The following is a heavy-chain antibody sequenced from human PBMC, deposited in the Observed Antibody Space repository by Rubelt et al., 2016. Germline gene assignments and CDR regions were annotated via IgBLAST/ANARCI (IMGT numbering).Heavy chain of an antibody. CDR2: ITTKAYGGTT. V-gene: IGHV3-49*03. Sequence: EVQLVESGGGLVQPGRSLRLSCTASGFTFGDYALSWFRQAPGKGLEWVTLITTKAYGGTTEYAASVKGRFTISRDDYKSNAYLQMNSLKTEDTAVYYCTRDSDYYYGMDVWGQGTLVTVSS. CDR3: TRDSDYYYGMDV. J-gene: IGHJ6*02. CDR1: GFTFGDYA.